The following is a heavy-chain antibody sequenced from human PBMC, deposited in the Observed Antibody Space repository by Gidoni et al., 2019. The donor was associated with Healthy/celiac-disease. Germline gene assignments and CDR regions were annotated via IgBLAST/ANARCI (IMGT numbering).Heavy chain of an antibody. CDR1: GGSFSGYY. CDR2: INHSGST. D-gene: IGHD3-22*01. Sequence: QVQLQQWGAGLLKPSETLSLTCAVYGGSFSGYYWSWIRQPPGKGLEWIGEINHSGSTNYNPSLKSRVTISVDTSKNQFSLKLSSVTAADTAVYYCARAPGSGNGYNDYWGQGTLVTVSS. J-gene: IGHJ4*02. CDR3: ARAPGSGNGYNDY. V-gene: IGHV4-34*01.